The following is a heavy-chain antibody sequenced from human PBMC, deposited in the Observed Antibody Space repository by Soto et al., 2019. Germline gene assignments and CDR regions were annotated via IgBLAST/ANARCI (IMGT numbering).Heavy chain of an antibody. CDR2: INPNSGGT. Sequence: ASVKVSCKASGYTFTGYYMHWVRQAPGQGLEWMGWINPNSGGTNYAQKFQGWVTMTRDTSISTAYMELSRLRSDDTAVYYCARAYGSGSPDWCDPWGQGTLVTVSS. CDR3: ARAYGSGSPDWCDP. V-gene: IGHV1-2*04. CDR1: GYTFTGYY. J-gene: IGHJ5*01. D-gene: IGHD3-10*01.